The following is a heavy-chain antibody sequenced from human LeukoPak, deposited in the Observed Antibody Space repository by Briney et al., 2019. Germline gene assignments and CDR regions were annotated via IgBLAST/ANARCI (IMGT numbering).Heavy chain of an antibody. D-gene: IGHD3-22*01. J-gene: IGHJ4*02. CDR2: ISSSGSTI. CDR3: ARPDYYDSSGYLNY. V-gene: IGHV3-11*01. CDR1: AFTFSDYY. Sequence: PGGSLRLSCAAAAFTFSDYYMSWIRQAPGKGLEWVSYISSSGSTIYYADSVKGRFTISRDNAKNSLYLQMNSLRAEDTAVYYCARPDYYDSSGYLNYWGQGTLVTVSS.